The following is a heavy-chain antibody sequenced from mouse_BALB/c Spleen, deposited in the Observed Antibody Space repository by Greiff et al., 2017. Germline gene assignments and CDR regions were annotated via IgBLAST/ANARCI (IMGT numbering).Heavy chain of an antibody. J-gene: IGHJ4*01. V-gene: IGHV5-6*01. CDR1: GFTFSSYG. CDR2: ISSGGSYT. CDR3: ARHDDYAMEY. Sequence: EVQRVESGGDLVKPGGSLKLSCAASGFTFSSYGMSWVRQTPDKRLEWVATISSGGSYTYYPDSVKGRFTISRDKAKNTLYLQMSSLKSEDTAMYYCARHDDYAMEYWGQGASVTVSS.